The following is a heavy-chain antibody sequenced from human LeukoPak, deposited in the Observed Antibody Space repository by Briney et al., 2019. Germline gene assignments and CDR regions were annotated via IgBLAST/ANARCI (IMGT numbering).Heavy chain of an antibody. CDR1: GFTFSNAW. Sequence: PGGSLRPSCAASGFTFSNAWLSWVRQAPGKGLEWVGRIKSSADGGATDYAAPVKGRFTVSRDDSKDTLYLQMNSLKTEDTAVYYCSLRYCSGSSCPGYWGQGTLVTVSS. V-gene: IGHV3-15*01. D-gene: IGHD2-15*01. CDR2: IKSSADGGAT. CDR3: SLRYCSGSSCPGY. J-gene: IGHJ4*02.